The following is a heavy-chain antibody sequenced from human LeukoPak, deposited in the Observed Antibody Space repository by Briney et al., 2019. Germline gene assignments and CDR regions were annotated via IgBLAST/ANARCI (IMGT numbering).Heavy chain of an antibody. CDR1: GFSFGNYG. CDR2: IWDDGSYK. Sequence: PGGSLRLSCEASGFSFGNYGMHWVRQAPGKGLEWVAVIWDDGSYKYYADSVKGRFTISRDNSENTLYLQMNSLRAEDTAVYYCAKPTRGSGSFLIDYWGQGTLVTVSS. J-gene: IGHJ4*02. V-gene: IGHV3-33*06. D-gene: IGHD1-26*01. CDR3: AKPTRGSGSFLIDY.